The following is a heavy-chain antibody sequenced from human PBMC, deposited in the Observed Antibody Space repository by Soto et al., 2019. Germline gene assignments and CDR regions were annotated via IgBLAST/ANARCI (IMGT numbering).Heavy chain of an antibody. J-gene: IGHJ4*02. Sequence: AQLVESGGGLVQPGGSLRLSCAASGFTFSNYWMHWVRQVPGQGPVWVSRLNRDGSRTDYADSVRGRFTIFRDNARNTLYLPMNSLRAEDTAMYYCARDLGGDGSYWGQGTLVTVSS. CDR2: LNRDGSRT. CDR1: GFTFSNYW. V-gene: IGHV3-74*01. D-gene: IGHD1-26*01. CDR3: ARDLGGDGSY.